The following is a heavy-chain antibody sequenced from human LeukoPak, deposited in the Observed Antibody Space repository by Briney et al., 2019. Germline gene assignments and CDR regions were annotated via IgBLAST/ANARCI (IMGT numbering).Heavy chain of an antibody. J-gene: IGHJ4*02. V-gene: IGHV3-23*01. CDR1: GFTFSSYA. CDR2: ISSSGDRT. CDR3: ARPPTVTTWIFDY. Sequence: GGSLRLACAASGFTFSSYAVNWVRQAPGKGLEWVSSISSSGDRTNYADPVKGRFTISRDNSNNRLYLQMNSLRAEDMAVYYCARPPTVTTWIFDYWGQGTLVTVSS. D-gene: IGHD4-17*01.